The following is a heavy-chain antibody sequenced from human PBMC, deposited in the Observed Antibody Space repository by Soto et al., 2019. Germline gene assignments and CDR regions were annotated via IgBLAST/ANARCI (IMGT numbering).Heavy chain of an antibody. CDR1: GGSISSAAYC. CDR2: IYDGGTT. V-gene: IGHV4-30-4*01. J-gene: IGHJ4*02. Sequence: SETLSLTCTVSGGSISSAAYCWSWIRQSPDKGLEWIGHIYDGGTTYSSPSLKGRVTISADTSETQFSLKLNSVSAADTAVYYCARGPSGDKVDYWGQGIQVTVPS. CDR3: ARGPSGDKVDY. D-gene: IGHD7-27*01.